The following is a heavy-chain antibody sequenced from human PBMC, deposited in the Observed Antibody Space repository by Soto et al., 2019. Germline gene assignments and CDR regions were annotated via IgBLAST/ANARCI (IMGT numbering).Heavy chain of an antibody. V-gene: IGHV1-69*08. J-gene: IGHJ5*02. Sequence: QVQLVQSGAEVKKPGSSVKVSCKASGGTFSSYTISWVRQAPGQGLEWMGRIIPILGIANYAQKFQGRVTITADKSTSTAYMELSSLRSEDTAVYYCARDLLGDCELENWFDPWGQGTLVTVSS. CDR1: GGTFSSYT. CDR2: IIPILGIA. CDR3: ARDLLGDCELENWFDP. D-gene: IGHD2-21*02.